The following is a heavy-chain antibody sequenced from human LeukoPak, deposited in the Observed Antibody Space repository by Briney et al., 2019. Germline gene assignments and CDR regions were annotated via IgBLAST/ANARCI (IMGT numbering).Heavy chain of an antibody. V-gene: IGHV1-69*01. J-gene: IGHJ6*02. CDR1: GGTFSSYA. CDR2: IIPIFGTA. CDR3: ARARAATPYYYYGMDV. Sequence: GASVKVSCKASGGTFSSYAISWVRQAPGQGLEWMGGIIPIFGTANYAQKFQGRVTITADESTSTAYMELSSLRSEDTAVYYCARARAATPYYYYGMDVWXQGTTVTVSS. D-gene: IGHD2-15*01.